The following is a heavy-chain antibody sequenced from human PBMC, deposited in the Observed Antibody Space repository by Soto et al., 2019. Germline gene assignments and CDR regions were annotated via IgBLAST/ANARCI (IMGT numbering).Heavy chain of an antibody. CDR2: ISGSGGST. Sequence: EVQLLESGGGLVQPGGSLRLSCAASGFTFSSYAMSWVRQAPGKGLEWVSAISGSGGSTYYADSVKGRFTISRDNSKNTVYLQMNSLRAEDTAVYYCAKDSYDYYYDSSGYNDYWGQGTLVTVSS. V-gene: IGHV3-23*01. J-gene: IGHJ4*02. D-gene: IGHD3-22*01. CDR3: AKDSYDYYYDSSGYNDY. CDR1: GFTFSSYA.